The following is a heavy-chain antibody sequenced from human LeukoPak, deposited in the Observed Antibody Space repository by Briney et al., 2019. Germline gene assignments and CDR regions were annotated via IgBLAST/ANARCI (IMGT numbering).Heavy chain of an antibody. CDR2: LYSGGTT. Sequence: GGSLRLSRAASGFTVSTKYMNWVRQAPGKGLEWVSILYSGGTTYYADSVKGRFTISRDTSKNTVSLQMNSLRAEDTAVYFCARVGDHYHWNLDLWGRGTLVTVSS. J-gene: IGHJ2*01. CDR3: ARVGDHYHWNLDL. CDR1: GFTVSTKY. V-gene: IGHV3-53*01. D-gene: IGHD3-10*01.